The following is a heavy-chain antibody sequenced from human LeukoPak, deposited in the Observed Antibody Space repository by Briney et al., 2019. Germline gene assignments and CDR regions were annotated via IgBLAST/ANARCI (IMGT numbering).Heavy chain of an antibody. CDR1: GFTFSSYA. CDR3: AKVDLIRWYTRHNFDY. J-gene: IGHJ4*02. CDR2: ISGSGGST. V-gene: IGHV3-23*01. D-gene: IGHD6-13*01. Sequence: PGGSLRLSCAASGFTFSSYAMSWVRQAPGKGLEWVSAISGSGGSTYYADSVKGRFTISRDDSKNTLYLQMNSLRAEDTAVYYCAKVDLIRWYTRHNFDYWGQGTLVTVSS.